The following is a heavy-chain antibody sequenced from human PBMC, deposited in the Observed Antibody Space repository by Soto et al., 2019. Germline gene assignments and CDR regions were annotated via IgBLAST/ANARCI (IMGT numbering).Heavy chain of an antibody. CDR3: AKDRTTMYDGFDN. D-gene: IGHD1-7*01. CDR1: GFTFSSYA. J-gene: IGHJ3*02. CDR2: ITGSGGST. Sequence: GGSLRLSCAAAGFTFSSYAMTWVRQAPGKGLEWVSTITGSGGSTYHADSVKGRFTISRDNSKNTLYLQMNSLRAEDTAVYYCAKDRTTMYDGFDNWGQGTMVTVSS. V-gene: IGHV3-23*01.